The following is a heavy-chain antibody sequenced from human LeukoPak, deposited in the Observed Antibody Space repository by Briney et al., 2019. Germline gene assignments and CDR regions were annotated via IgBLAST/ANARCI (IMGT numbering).Heavy chain of an antibody. CDR3: ARGIYDILTGYYYFDY. CDR2: IYYSGST. J-gene: IGHJ4*02. Sequence: SETLSLTCTVSGGSISTSNYYWGWIRQPPGKGLEWIGYIYYSGSTNYNPSLKSRVTISVDTSKNQFSLKLSSVTAADTAVYYCARGIYDILTGYYYFDYWGQGTLVTVSS. CDR1: GGSISTSNYY. D-gene: IGHD3-9*01. V-gene: IGHV4-61*05.